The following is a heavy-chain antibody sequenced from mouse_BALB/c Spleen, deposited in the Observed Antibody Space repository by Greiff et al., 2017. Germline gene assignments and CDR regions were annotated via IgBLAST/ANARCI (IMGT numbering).Heavy chain of an antibody. V-gene: IGHV2-9*02. Sequence: VKLMESGRGLVEPAQSLSITCTVSGFSLSSYGVHWVRQPPGKGLEWLGVIWAGGSTNYNSDLMSRLCISKDNSKSQIFLQMNRRQTAETATYYCARGRYGYDGNDFDYWGQGTTLTVSS. D-gene: IGHD2-2*01. CDR2: IWAGGST. J-gene: IGHJ2*01. CDR1: GFSLSSYG. CDR3: ARGRYGYDGNDFDY.